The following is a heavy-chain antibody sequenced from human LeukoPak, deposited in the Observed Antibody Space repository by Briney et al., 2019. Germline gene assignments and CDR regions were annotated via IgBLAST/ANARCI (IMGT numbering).Heavy chain of an antibody. D-gene: IGHD3-22*01. Sequence: SETLSLTCAVSGGSITIYYRSWIRHPPGKGLEWRCHTYYIGRTNYNPSLQRRVTISLDTSTNQTPLNLSSVTAADTAMYYCARDRRYYYDSSGCRYYYYGMDVWGQGTTVAVSS. CDR2: TYYIGRT. CDR3: ARDRRYYYDSSGCRYYYYGMDV. J-gene: IGHJ6*02. V-gene: IGHV4-59*01. CDR1: GGSITIYY.